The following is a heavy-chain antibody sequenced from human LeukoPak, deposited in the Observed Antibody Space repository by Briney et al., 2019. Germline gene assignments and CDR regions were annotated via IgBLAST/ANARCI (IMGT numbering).Heavy chain of an antibody. Sequence: SETLSLTCAVYGGSFSGYYWSWIRQPPGKGLEWIGEINHSGSTNYNPSLKSRVTMSVDTSKNQFSLKLSSVTAADTAVYYCARDAEWELLRPAALYYYYGMDVWGQGTTVTVSS. D-gene: IGHD1-26*01. J-gene: IGHJ6*02. CDR3: ARDAEWELLRPAALYYYYGMDV. CDR2: INHSGST. V-gene: IGHV4-34*01. CDR1: GGSFSGYY.